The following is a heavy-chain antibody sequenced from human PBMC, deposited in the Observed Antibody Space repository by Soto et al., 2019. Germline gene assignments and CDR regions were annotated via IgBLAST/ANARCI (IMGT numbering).Heavy chain of an antibody. CDR1: GFSFSSYS. Sequence: EVQLVESGGGLVQPVGSLRLSCVASGFSFSSYSMVWVRQAPGKGLEWISYIFVTSTPIYYADSVKGRFTVSRDNTQKSLFLLMNSLRAEDTAIYYCARDADWAFGYWGQGPLVTVPS. CDR2: IFVTSTPI. J-gene: IGHJ4*02. CDR3: ARDADWAFGY. V-gene: IGHV3-48*04. D-gene: IGHD3-9*01.